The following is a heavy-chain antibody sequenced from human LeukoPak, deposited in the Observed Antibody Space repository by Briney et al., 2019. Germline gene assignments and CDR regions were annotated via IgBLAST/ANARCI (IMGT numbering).Heavy chain of an antibody. CDR2: IYYSGST. J-gene: IGHJ4*02. CDR3: ARRLGEYYYDSSGYV. D-gene: IGHD3-22*01. Sequence: SETLSLTCTVSGGSISSSSYYWGWIRQPPGKGLEWIGSIYYSGSTYYNPSLKSRVTISVDTSKNQFSLKLSSVSAADTAVYYCARRLGEYYYDSSGYVWRQGTLVTVSS. V-gene: IGHV4-39*01. CDR1: GGSISSSSYY.